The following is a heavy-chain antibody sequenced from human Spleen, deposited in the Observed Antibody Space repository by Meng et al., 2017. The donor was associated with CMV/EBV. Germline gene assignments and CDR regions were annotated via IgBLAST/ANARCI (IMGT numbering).Heavy chain of an antibody. D-gene: IGHD3-3*01. CDR3: ARDGGDYWSGHSNNHDAIDI. V-gene: IGHV1-18*04. CDR2: ISAYNDDT. Sequence: ASVKVSCKAFGYSFTSYGISWVRQAPGQGLEWMGWISAYNDDTNYAQNFQGRVIVTTEISTSTAYMELRSLRADDTAMYYCARDGGDYWSGHSNNHDAIDIWGQGTMVTVS. J-gene: IGHJ3*02. CDR1: GYSFTSYG.